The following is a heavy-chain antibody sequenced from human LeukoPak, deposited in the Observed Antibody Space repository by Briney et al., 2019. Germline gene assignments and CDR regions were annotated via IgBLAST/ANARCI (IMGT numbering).Heavy chain of an antibody. CDR1: GFTFNNFG. CDR2: ISYSGSVQ. Sequence: GGSLRLSCAASGFTFNNFGMHWVRQAPGKGLEWVSVISYSGSVQFYADSVKGRFTISRDDSKNTVHMQMNRMRVEDTAVYYCARSPRDSRDWTGTLDYWGQGALVTVSS. V-gene: IGHV3-30*03. J-gene: IGHJ4*02. D-gene: IGHD3-22*01. CDR3: ARSPRDSRDWTGTLDY.